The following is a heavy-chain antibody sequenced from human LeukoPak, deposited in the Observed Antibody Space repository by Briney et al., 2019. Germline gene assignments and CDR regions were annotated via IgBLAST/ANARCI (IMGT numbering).Heavy chain of an antibody. CDR1: GSSISSGSYY. CDR2: IYTTGYT. Sequence: SETLSLTCTVSGSSISSGSYYWTWIRQPAGKGLEWIGRIYTTGYTNYNPSLKSRVTIPVDTSKNQFSLKLTSVTATDTAVYYCARDPTPLDYYYYMDVWGKGTTVTISS. V-gene: IGHV4-61*02. D-gene: IGHD6-6*01. CDR3: ARDPTPLDYYYYMDV. J-gene: IGHJ6*03.